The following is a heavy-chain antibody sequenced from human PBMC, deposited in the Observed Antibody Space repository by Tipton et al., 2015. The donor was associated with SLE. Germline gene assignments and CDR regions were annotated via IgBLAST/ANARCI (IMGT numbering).Heavy chain of an antibody. CDR3: ASGYYYYMDV. Sequence: LRLSCTVSAGSISSYYWSWIRQPPGKGLEWIGDIYYSGSTNYNPPLKSRVTISIDTSKNHFSLKVNSVTAADTAVYYCASGYYYYMDVWGKGTTVTVSS. CDR2: IYYSGST. CDR1: AGSISSYY. J-gene: IGHJ6*03. V-gene: IGHV4-59*01.